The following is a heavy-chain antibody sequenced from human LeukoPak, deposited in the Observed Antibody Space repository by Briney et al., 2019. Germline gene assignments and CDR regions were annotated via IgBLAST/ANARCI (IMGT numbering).Heavy chain of an antibody. V-gene: IGHV3-74*01. CDR1: GFTFRNYA. Sequence: PGGSLRLSCAASGFTFRNYAMTWVRQAPGKGLMWVSRITTDETTTYADSVRGRFSISRDNAKNTVYLQMNSLRVEDTAVYYCAKDWFATTDYWGQGILVTVSS. CDR3: AKDWFATTDY. J-gene: IGHJ4*02. CDR2: ITTDETT. D-gene: IGHD1/OR15-1a*01.